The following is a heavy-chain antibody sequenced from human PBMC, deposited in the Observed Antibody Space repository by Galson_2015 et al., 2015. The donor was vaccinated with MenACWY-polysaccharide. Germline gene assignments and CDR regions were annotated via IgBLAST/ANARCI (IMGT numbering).Heavy chain of an antibody. J-gene: IGHJ4*02. CDR3: AKDGAPPSIHFDS. V-gene: IGHV3-7*01. CDR1: GFTFSSYW. D-gene: IGHD1-14*01. Sequence: SLRLSCASSGFTFSSYWISWFRQAPGKGLEWVANINQDGSEKYYVDSLKGRFTISRDNAKKSLYLQMHSLRAEDTAVYYCAKDGAPPSIHFDSWGQGNLVTVSS. CDR2: INQDGSEK.